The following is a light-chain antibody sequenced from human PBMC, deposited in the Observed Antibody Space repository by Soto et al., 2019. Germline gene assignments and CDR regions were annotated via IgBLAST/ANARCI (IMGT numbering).Light chain of an antibody. CDR1: QSISSY. Sequence: DIQMTQSPSSLSASVGDRVTITCRASQSISSYLNWYQQKPGKAPKLLIYAASSLPSGVPSRFSGSGSGTDFTLTISSLQPEEFATYYCQQSYSTANTFGQGTKLEIK. V-gene: IGKV1-39*01. J-gene: IGKJ2*01. CDR2: AAS. CDR3: QQSYSTANT.